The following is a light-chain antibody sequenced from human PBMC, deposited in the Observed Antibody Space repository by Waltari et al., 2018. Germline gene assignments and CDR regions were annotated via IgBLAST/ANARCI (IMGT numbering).Light chain of an antibody. V-gene: IGLV2-23*01. Sequence: HSALTQPASVTGSPGQSVTISCTGTSRDIVSFDLVSWFQQDPGRAPKLIIHEAMKRPSRVSVRYSCSTSGVAASPTISGLRAYDAAADYCRAYAGNSVDVFGTGTKVTFL. CDR3: RAYAGNSVDV. J-gene: IGLJ1*01. CDR2: EAM. CDR1: SRDIVSFDL.